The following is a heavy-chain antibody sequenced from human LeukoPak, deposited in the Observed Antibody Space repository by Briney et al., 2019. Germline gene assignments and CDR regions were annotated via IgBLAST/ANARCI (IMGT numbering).Heavy chain of an antibody. CDR1: GLTFSSYG. J-gene: IGHJ4*02. V-gene: IGHV3-23*01. D-gene: IGHD3-22*01. CDR2: ISGSGGSA. CDR3: ARRYYDSSGYYSLDY. Sequence: PGGSLRLSCAASGLTFSSYGMSWVRQAPGKGLEWVSVISGSGGSAYYADSVKGRFTISRDNSKNTLYLQMNSLRAEDTALYYCARRYYDSSGYYSLDYWGQGTLVTVSS.